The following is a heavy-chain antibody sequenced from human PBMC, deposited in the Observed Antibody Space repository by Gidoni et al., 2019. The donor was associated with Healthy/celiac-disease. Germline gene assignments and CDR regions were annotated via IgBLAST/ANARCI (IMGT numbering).Heavy chain of an antibody. Sequence: QPQLQASGPGLVKPSETLSLTCTVSVGSISSSSSYWGWIRQPPGKGLEWIGSIYYSGSTYYNPSLKSRVTISGDTSKNQFSLKLSSVTAADTAVYYCARRTDYTGNFDYWGQGTLVTVSS. CDR3: ARRTDYTGNFDY. D-gene: IGHD4-4*01. J-gene: IGHJ4*02. V-gene: IGHV4-39*01. CDR2: IYYSGST. CDR1: VGSISSSSSY.